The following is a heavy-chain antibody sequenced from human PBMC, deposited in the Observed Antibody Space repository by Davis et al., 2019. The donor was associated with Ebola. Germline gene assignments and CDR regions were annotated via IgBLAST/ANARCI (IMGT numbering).Heavy chain of an antibody. CDR3: ASQRLLWFGELLYSVGNWFDP. J-gene: IGHJ5*02. CDR1: GGSFSGYS. Sequence: SETLSLTCAVYGGSFSGYSWSWIRQAPGKGLEWIGEVNHSGGTNYNPSLKSRVTISVDTSKNQFSLKLSSVTAADTAVYYCASQRLLWFGELLYSVGNWFDPWGQGTLVTVSS. V-gene: IGHV4-34*01. CDR2: VNHSGGT. D-gene: IGHD3-10*01.